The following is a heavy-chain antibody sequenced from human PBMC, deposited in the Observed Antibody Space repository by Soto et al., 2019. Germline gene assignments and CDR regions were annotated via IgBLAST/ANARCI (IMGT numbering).Heavy chain of an antibody. CDR1: GYTFTSYG. CDR3: ARDSFWSGSYYYYGMDV. Sequence: ASVKVSCKASGYTFTSYGISWVRQAPGQGLEWMGWISAYNGNTNYAQKLQGRVTMTTDTSTSTAYMELRSLRSDDTAVYYCARDSFWSGSYYYYGMDVWGQGTTGTVS. D-gene: IGHD3-3*01. V-gene: IGHV1-18*01. CDR2: ISAYNGNT. J-gene: IGHJ6*02.